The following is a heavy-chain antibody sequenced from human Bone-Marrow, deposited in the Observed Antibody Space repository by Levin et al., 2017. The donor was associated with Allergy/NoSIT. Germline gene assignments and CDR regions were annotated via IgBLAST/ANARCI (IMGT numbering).Heavy chain of an antibody. J-gene: IGHJ4*02. CDR1: GFTFSSYG. CDR2: ISYDGSNK. V-gene: IGHV3-30*18. D-gene: IGHD5-12*01. CDR3: AKDLDSGPIDY. Sequence: GESLKISCAASGFTFSSYGMHWVRQAPGKGLEWVAVISYDGSNKYYADSVKGRFTISRDNSKNTLYLQMNSLRAEDTAVYYCAKDLDSGPIDYWGQGTLVTVSS.